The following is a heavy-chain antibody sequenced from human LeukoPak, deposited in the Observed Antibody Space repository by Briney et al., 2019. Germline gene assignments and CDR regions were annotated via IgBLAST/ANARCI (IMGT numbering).Heavy chain of an antibody. CDR2: IYYSGST. CDR3: AGGSYYYYYMAV. V-gene: IGHV4-59*01. Sequence: SETLSLTCTVSGGSISDNFWTWIRQPPGKGLEWIGYIYYSGSTNYNPSLKSRVTISVDTSKNQVSLKLSSVTAADTAVYYCAGGSYYYYYMAVWGKGTTVTISS. CDR1: GGSISDNF. J-gene: IGHJ6*03.